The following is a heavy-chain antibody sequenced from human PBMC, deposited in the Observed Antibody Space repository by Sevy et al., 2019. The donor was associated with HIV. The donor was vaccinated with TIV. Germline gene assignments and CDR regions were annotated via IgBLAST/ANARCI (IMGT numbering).Heavy chain of an antibody. CDR3: ATTKDYYASSGYPFDY. Sequence: ASVKVSCKVSGHTLSEFAMHWVRLAPGKGLEWMGTFDPEDGKTLHAQKFQGRVTMTEDTSTDTAYMEVNNLRSEDTAVYYCATTKDYYASSGYPFDYWGQGTLVTVSS. CDR2: FDPEDGKT. J-gene: IGHJ4*02. V-gene: IGHV1-24*01. CDR1: GHTLSEFA. D-gene: IGHD3-22*01.